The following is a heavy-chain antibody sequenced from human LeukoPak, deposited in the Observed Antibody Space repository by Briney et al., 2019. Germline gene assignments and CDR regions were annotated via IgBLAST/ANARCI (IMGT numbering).Heavy chain of an antibody. D-gene: IGHD6-19*01. CDR1: GDTFSSYA. Sequence: SSVKVSCKASGDTFSSYAISWVRQAPGQELEWMGGIIPIFGTANYPQTFQGRVTITADESTSTAYMELSSLRSEDTAVYYCARAVAGPYYYYGMDVWGKGTTVTVSS. J-gene: IGHJ6*04. CDR3: ARAVAGPYYYYGMDV. CDR2: IIPIFGTA. V-gene: IGHV1-69*13.